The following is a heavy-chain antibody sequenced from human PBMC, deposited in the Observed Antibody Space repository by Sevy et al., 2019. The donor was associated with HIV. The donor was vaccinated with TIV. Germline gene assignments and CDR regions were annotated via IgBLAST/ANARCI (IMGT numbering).Heavy chain of an antibody. CDR3: SRESGTDWYVDH. CDR2: IFSDGTTK. CDR1: GFTFSNFG. Sequence: GESLKISCAASGFTFSNFGMHWVRQAAGKGLEWVAAIFSDGTTKYYGDSVKGRFTISRDNSKNTLYLQMSRLTGEDTAVYYCSRESGTDWYVDHWGQGTLVTVSS. D-gene: IGHD3-9*01. V-gene: IGHV3-33*01. J-gene: IGHJ4*02.